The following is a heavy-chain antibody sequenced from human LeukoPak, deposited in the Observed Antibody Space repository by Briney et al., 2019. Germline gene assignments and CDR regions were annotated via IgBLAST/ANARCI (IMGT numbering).Heavy chain of an antibody. CDR3: ARDRDSSSSRGMYYFDY. CDR1: GFTFSSYA. V-gene: IGHV3-30-3*01. Sequence: GGSLRLSCAASGFTFSSYAMHWVRQAPGKGLEWVAVISYDGSNKYYADSVKGRFTISRDNSKNTLYLQMNSLRAEDTAVYYCARDRDSSSSRGMYYFDYWGQGTLVSVSS. J-gene: IGHJ4*02. D-gene: IGHD6-6*01. CDR2: ISYDGSNK.